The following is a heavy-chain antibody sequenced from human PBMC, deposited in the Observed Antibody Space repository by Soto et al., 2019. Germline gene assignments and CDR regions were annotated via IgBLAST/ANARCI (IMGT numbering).Heavy chain of an antibody. Sequence: QVQLVQSGAVVKKPGASVKVSCKASGYTFTTYGITWVRQAPGQGLEWMGCISAYSGNTNYAQKLQGRLTVTTDTSTNTAYMDLRSLRSDDTAVYYCARVVKAGDYGDYGRYYFDYWGHGTLVTVSS. CDR1: GYTFTTYG. D-gene: IGHD4-17*01. J-gene: IGHJ4*01. V-gene: IGHV1-18*04. CDR3: ARVVKAGDYGDYGRYYFDY. CDR2: ISAYSGNT.